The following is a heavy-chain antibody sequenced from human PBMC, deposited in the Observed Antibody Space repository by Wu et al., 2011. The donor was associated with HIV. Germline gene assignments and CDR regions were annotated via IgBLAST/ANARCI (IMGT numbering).Heavy chain of an antibody. CDR3: ATGGSYGSGSPWFDP. Sequence: QVQLVQSGAEVKKPGASAKVSCKAFGYTFTGFHVHWVRQAPGQGLEWMGWVHPNSGGRNYAQKFQGRVTLTRDTSTNTAYMELSSLTSEDTAVYYCATGGSYGSGSPWFDPGAREPWSPSPQ. D-gene: IGHD3-10*01. CDR2: VHPNSGGR. J-gene: IGHJ5*02. CDR1: GYTFTGFH. V-gene: IGHV1-2*02.